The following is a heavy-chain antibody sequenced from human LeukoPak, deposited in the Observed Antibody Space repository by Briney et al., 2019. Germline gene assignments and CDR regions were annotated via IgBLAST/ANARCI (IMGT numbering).Heavy chain of an antibody. CDR2: ISYDGSNK. V-gene: IGHV3-30*04. D-gene: IGHD6-13*01. J-gene: IGHJ3*02. Sequence: GGSLRLSCAASGFTFSSYAMHWVRQAPGKGLEWVAVISYDGSNKYYADSVKGRFTISRDNSKNTLYLQMNSLRAEDTAVYYCARGRIAAAAHRSDGAFDIWGQGTMVTVSS. CDR1: GFTFSSYA. CDR3: ARGRIAAAAHRSDGAFDI.